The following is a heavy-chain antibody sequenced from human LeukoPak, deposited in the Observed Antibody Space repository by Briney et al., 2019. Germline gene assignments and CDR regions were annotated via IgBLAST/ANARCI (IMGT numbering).Heavy chain of an antibody. CDR3: ATFPGYSSGNDY. CDR1: GGSISSSSYY. V-gene: IGHV4-39*01. D-gene: IGHD6-25*01. J-gene: IGHJ4*02. CDR2: IYYSGST. Sequence: PSETLSLTCTVSGGSISSSSYYWGCIRQPPGKGLEWIGSIYYSGSTYYNPSLKSRVTISVDTSKNQFSLKLSSVTAADTAVYYCATFPGYSSGNDYWGQGTLVTVSS.